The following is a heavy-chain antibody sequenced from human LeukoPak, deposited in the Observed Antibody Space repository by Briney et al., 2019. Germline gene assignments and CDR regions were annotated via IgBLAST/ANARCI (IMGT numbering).Heavy chain of an antibody. Sequence: SETLSLTCTVSGGSISRRGYYCSWLRQHPVKGRDWIGYIYYSGRTYYNPSAKSRVTISVDTSKNQFSLKLSSVTAADTAVYYCAREDRLWFGEFFWGQGTLVTVSS. D-gene: IGHD3-10*01. CDR3: AREDRLWFGEFF. V-gene: IGHV4-31*03. J-gene: IGHJ4*02. CDR1: GGSISRRGYY. CDR2: IYYSGRT.